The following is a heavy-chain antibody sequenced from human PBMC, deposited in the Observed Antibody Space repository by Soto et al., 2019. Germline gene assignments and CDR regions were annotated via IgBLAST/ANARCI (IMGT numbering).Heavy chain of an antibody. CDR3: ARDLAKGGGSAGFDY. Sequence: AAVKVSFKASGYTFTVYYMHWVRQAPGQGLEWMGWINPKSGGTMYPQKFQGRVTMTWDTSISTAYMALTRLRSDDTAVYYCARDLAKGGGSAGFDYWGQGTLVTVSS. J-gene: IGHJ4*02. V-gene: IGHV1-2*02. D-gene: IGHD1-26*01. CDR2: INPKSGGT. CDR1: GYTFTVYY.